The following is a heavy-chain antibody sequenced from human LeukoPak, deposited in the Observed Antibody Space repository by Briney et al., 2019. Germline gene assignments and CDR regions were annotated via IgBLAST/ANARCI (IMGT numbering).Heavy chain of an antibody. Sequence: GGSLRLSCAASGFTFSDYYMSWIRQAPGKGLEWVSYISSSGTTIYYADSVRGRFTVSRDNAKNSLYLQMNSLRAEDTAVYYCAREGYCSSTSCPDYWGQGTLVTVSS. CDR3: AREGYCSSTSCPDY. J-gene: IGHJ4*02. CDR1: GFTFSDYY. D-gene: IGHD2-2*01. CDR2: ISSSGTTI. V-gene: IGHV3-11*01.